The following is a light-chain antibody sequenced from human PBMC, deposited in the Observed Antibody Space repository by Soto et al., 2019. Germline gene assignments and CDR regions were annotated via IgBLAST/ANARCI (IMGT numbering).Light chain of an antibody. J-gene: IGLJ1*01. CDR2: EVS. CDR3: SSYAGSNTYV. V-gene: IGLV2-23*02. CDR1: SSDIGTYNL. Sequence: QSALTQPASVSGSPGQSITISCTGFSSDIGTYNLVSWYQQHPGKAPKLMIYEVSKRPSGVSNRFSGSKSGYTASLTVSGLQGEDEADYYCSSYAGSNTYVFGTGTKLTVL.